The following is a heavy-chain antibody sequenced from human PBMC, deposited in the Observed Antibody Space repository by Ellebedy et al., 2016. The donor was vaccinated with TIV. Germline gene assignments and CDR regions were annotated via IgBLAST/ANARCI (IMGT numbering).Heavy chain of an antibody. V-gene: IGHV3-48*03. CDR1: GFTFSNYA. J-gene: IGHJ4*02. CDR2: IGSAGSPR. CDR3: ARDSGYAGSVDY. D-gene: IGHD5-12*01. Sequence: GESLKISXAASGFTFSNYAMDWVRQAPGKGLEWVSYIGSAGSPRAYADSVEGRFTISRDNAKRSLYLQMNGLRDEDAAVYYCARDSGYAGSVDYWGQGSLVTVSS.